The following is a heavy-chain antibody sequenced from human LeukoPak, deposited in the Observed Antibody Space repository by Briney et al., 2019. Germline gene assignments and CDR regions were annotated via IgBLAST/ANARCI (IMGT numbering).Heavy chain of an antibody. J-gene: IGHJ1*01. CDR1: GFTFYNYA. CDR3: AKTTTESSLYFQH. CDR2: ISGSADTT. V-gene: IGHV3-23*01. D-gene: IGHD1-1*01. Sequence: GGSLRLSFAASGFTFYNYAMSWVRQAPGKGLEWVSGISGSADTTYYADSVKGRFTISRDNSKNTLSLQMNSLRAEDTAVYYCAKTTTESSLYFQHWGQGTLVTVSS.